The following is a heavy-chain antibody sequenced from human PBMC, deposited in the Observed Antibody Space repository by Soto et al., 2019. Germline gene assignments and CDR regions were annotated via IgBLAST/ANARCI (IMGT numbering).Heavy chain of an antibody. CDR2: IYYSGST. D-gene: IGHD4-17*01. Sequence: QVQLQESGPGLVKPSETLSLTCTVSGGSISSYYWSWIRQPPGKGLEWIGYIYYSGSTNYNPSLKSRVTISVDTSKNQFSLKLSSVIAADTAVYYCATGNGDYYYWGQGTLVTVSS. V-gene: IGHV4-59*01. CDR1: GGSISSYY. CDR3: ATGNGDYYY. J-gene: IGHJ4*02.